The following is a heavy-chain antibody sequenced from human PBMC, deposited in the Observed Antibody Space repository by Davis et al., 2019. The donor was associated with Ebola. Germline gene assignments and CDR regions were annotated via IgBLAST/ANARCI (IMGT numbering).Heavy chain of an antibody. D-gene: IGHD3-16*01. J-gene: IGHJ6*01. CDR3: ARLLGSTASKYYYGMDV. V-gene: IGHV4-39*01. Sequence: SETLSLTCTLSAGSISSSSYYWGWIRQPPGKGLEWIGSIYYSGSTYYNPSLKSRVTISVDTSKNQFSLKLSSVTAADTAVYYCARLLGSTASKYYYGMDVWG. CDR1: AGSISSSSYY. CDR2: IYYSGST.